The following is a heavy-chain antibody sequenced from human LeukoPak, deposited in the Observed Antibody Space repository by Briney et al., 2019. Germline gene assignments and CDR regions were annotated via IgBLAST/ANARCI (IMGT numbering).Heavy chain of an antibody. CDR1: ADSINSLDL. CDR3: AGLVGRYSSGLYYYYFDY. CDR2: MYLSGTT. Sequence: SETLSLTCTVSADSINSLDLWSWVRQPPGKGLEWIGEMYLSGTTHSNPSVKSRVTISIDKSKNQFFLNLSSVTAADTAVYYCAGLVGRYSSGLYYYYFDYWGQGTLVTVSS. J-gene: IGHJ4*02. D-gene: IGHD3-22*01. V-gene: IGHV4-4*02.